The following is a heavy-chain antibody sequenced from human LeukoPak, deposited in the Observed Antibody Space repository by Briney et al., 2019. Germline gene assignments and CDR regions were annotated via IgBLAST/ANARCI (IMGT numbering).Heavy chain of an antibody. V-gene: IGHV3-9*01. CDR1: GFTFDDHA. D-gene: IGHD3-10*01. CDR3: ANGEA. Sequence: GRSLRLSCAASGFTFDDHAMHWVRQAPGKGLEWVSGISWNSGSIGYADSVKGRFTISRDNAKNSLYLQMNSLRAEDTALYYCANGEAWGQGTLVTVSS. CDR2: ISWNSGSI. J-gene: IGHJ5*02.